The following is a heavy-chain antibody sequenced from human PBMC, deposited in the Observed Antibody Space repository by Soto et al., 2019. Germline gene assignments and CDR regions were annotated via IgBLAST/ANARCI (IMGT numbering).Heavy chain of an antibody. V-gene: IGHV1-24*01. Sequence: ASVKVSCTVSGYTLTELSMHWVRQAPGKGLEWMGGFDPEDGETIYAQKFQGRVTMTEDTSTDTAYMELSSLRSEDTAVYYCATALGLRGYAFDIWGQGTMVTVSS. CDR1: GYTLTELS. D-gene: IGHD3-16*01. CDR2: FDPEDGET. J-gene: IGHJ3*02. CDR3: ATALGLRGYAFDI.